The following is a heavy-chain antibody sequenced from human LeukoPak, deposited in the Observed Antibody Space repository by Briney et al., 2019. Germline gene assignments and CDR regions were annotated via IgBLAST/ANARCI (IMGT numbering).Heavy chain of an antibody. J-gene: IGHJ6*03. CDR1: GDSISSGYY. CDR2: IYHSGGT. CDR3: ARTPWDIVVVPHYYYYMDV. Sequence: PSETLSLTCGVSGDSISSGYYWDWIRQPPGKGLEWIGSIYHSGGTYYNPSFKSRVIISVDTSKNQFSLKLSSVTAADTAVYYCARTPWDIVVVPHYYYYMDVWGKGTTVTVSS. V-gene: IGHV4-38-2*01. D-gene: IGHD2-2*01.